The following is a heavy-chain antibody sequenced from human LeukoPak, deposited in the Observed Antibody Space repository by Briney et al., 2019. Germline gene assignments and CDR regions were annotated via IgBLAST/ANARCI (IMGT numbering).Heavy chain of an antibody. J-gene: IGHJ3*02. CDR2: IYYSGST. Sequence: SETLSLTCTVSGDYISDYYWNWIRRPPGKGLECIGYIYYSGSTNYSPSLKSRVTISVDTSKNQFSLKLSSVTAADTAIYYCARRRKVPAPRAGDAFDIWGQGTMVTVSS. D-gene: IGHD2-21*02. CDR1: GDYISDYY. V-gene: IGHV4-59*08. CDR3: ARRRKVPAPRAGDAFDI.